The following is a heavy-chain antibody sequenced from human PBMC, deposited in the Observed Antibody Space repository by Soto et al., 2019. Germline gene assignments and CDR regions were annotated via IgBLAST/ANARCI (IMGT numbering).Heavy chain of an antibody. Sequence: QVPLVQSGAEVKKPGASVKVSCKASGYTFTSYGIIWVRQAPGQGREWMGWMSAYNGNTNYAQKLQGRVTMTTDTSTSTAYMELRSLRPDDTAVYYCVRDLFPTGTTLRPNPPALWGQGTLVTVSS. V-gene: IGHV1-18*01. CDR3: VRDLFPTGTTLRPNPPAL. CDR1: GYTFTSYG. CDR2: MSAYNGNT. D-gene: IGHD1-7*01. J-gene: IGHJ4*02.